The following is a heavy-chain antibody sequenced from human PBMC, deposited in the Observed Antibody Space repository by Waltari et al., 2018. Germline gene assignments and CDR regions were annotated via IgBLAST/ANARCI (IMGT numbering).Heavy chain of an antibody. J-gene: IGHJ6*02. CDR2: IYTGGST. D-gene: IGHD3-22*01. CDR3: ARDLRGDYYDSSGYEYYGMDV. Sequence: QVQLQESGPGLVKPSETLSLTCTVSGGSISSYYWSWIRQHAGKGLGWIGRIYTGGSTHYHPSLKSRVTRSVDTSKNQFSLKLSSVTAADTAVYYCARDLRGDYYDSSGYEYYGMDVWGQGTTVTVSS. CDR1: GGSISSYY. V-gene: IGHV4-4*07.